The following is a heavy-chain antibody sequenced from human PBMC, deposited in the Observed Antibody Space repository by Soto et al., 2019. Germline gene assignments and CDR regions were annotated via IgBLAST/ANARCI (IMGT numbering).Heavy chain of an antibody. CDR2: IYYSGST. CDR1: GGSISSYY. D-gene: IGHD6-6*01. Sequence: PSETLSITCTVSGGSISSYYWSWIRQPPGKGLEWIGYIYYSGSTNYNPSLKSRVTVSVDTSKNQFSLKLNSMTAADTAVYYRARGSSIAGLYYGMDVWGQGTTVTVSS. J-gene: IGHJ6*02. CDR3: ARGSSIAGLYYGMDV. V-gene: IGHV4-59*08.